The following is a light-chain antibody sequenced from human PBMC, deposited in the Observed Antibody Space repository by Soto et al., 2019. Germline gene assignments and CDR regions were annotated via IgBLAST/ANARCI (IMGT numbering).Light chain of an antibody. CDR2: GDS. CDR3: QVWDSISDHGL. Sequence: SYELTQPPSVLVAPRQTARITCGGDNIGSRRVHWFQQRPGQAPVLVVYGDSDRPSGIPERFSGSNSGNTAALTISGVEAGDEADYYCQVWDSISDHGLFGGGTKLTVL. V-gene: IGLV3-21*02. CDR1: NIGSRR. J-gene: IGLJ3*02.